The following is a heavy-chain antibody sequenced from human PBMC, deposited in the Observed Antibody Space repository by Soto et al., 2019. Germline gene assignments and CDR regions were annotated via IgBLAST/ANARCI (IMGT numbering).Heavy chain of an antibody. V-gene: IGHV3-49*04. CDR2: IRTKAYGGTT. J-gene: IGHJ4*02. Sequence: PGGSLRLSCTASGFTFGDYVMGWVRQAPGKGLAWVGFIRTKAYGGTTEYAASVKGRFSISRDDSKSIAYLQMNSLKTEDTAVYFCIRETNYYSDSSGYPYCWAQGTLVTVS. CDR1: GFTFGDYV. D-gene: IGHD3-22*01. CDR3: IRETNYYSDSSGYPYC.